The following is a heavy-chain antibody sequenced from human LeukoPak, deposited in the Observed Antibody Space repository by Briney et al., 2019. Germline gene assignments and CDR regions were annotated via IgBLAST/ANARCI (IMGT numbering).Heavy chain of an antibody. J-gene: IGHJ4*02. CDR3: ARVNLSTCSGGSCYSYYFDY. Sequence: ASVKVSCKASGYTFTSYDINWMRQATGQGLEWMGCLNSNSGNTGYAQKFQGRVTITRNTSISTAYMELSSLRSEDTAVYYCARVNLSTCSGGSCYSYYFDYWGQGTLVTVSS. V-gene: IGHV1-8*03. D-gene: IGHD2-15*01. CDR2: LNSNSGNT. CDR1: GYTFTSYD.